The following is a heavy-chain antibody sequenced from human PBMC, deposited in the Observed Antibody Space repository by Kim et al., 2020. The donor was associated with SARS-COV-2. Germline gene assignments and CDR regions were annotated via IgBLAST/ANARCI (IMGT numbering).Heavy chain of an antibody. Sequence: GGSLRLSCAASGFTFSPYAMSWVRQAPGKGLEWVSLTYNGDSSTYYADSVKGRFTISRDNSKNTLYLQMNSLRVEDTAVYYCGSLARGTPPGPDFWGQGTLVTVSS. CDR3: GSLARGTPPGPDF. D-gene: IGHD3-10*01. V-gene: IGHV3-23*03. CDR1: GFTFSPYA. J-gene: IGHJ4*02. CDR2: TYNGDSST.